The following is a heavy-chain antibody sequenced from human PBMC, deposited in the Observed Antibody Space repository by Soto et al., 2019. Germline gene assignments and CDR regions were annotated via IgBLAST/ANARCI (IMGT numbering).Heavy chain of an antibody. CDR3: ASSYSSSWYIYYYYGMDV. Sequence: SVKVSCKASGGTFSSYTISWVRQAPGQGLEWMGRIIPILGIANYAQKFQGRVTITADKSTSTAYMELSSLRAEDTAVYYCASSYSSSWYIYYYYGMDVWGQGTTVTVSS. V-gene: IGHV1-69*02. J-gene: IGHJ6*02. D-gene: IGHD6-13*01. CDR2: IIPILGIA. CDR1: GGTFSSYT.